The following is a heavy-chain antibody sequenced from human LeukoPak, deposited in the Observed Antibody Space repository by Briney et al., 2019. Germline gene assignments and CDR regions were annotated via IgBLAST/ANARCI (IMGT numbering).Heavy chain of an antibody. CDR3: ARKAPYGSGAWDH. V-gene: IGHV4-38-2*01. Sequence: PGGSLRLSCAASGFTFSSYSMSWVRQPPGKGLEWIGSIYFSGSTHYNPSLKSRATISVDTSKDQFSLNLTSVTAADTAVYYCARKAPYGSGAWDHWGQGTLVTVSS. D-gene: IGHD3-10*01. CDR1: GFTFSSYS. CDR2: IYFSGST. J-gene: IGHJ4*02.